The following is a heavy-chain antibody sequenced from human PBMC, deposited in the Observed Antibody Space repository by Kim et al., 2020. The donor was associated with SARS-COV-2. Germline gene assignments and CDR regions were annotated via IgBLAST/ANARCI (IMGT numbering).Heavy chain of an antibody. D-gene: IGHD2-2*02. CDR1: GYSFTSYW. J-gene: IGHJ4*02. Sequence: GESLKISCKGSGYSFTSYWIGWVRQMPGKGLEWMGIIYPGDSDTRYSPSFQGQVTISADKSISTAYLQWSSLKASDTAMYYCARQGSHCSSTSCYMRLDFDYWGQGTLVTVSS. V-gene: IGHV5-51*01. CDR2: IYPGDSDT. CDR3: ARQGSHCSSTSCYMRLDFDY.